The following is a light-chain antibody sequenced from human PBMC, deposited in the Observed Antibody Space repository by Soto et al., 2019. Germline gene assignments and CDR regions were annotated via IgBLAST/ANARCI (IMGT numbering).Light chain of an antibody. CDR3: QQYNTWPRT. CDR1: QSVSSN. V-gene: IGKV3-15*01. CDR2: GAS. J-gene: IGKJ1*01. Sequence: ENVLTQSPATLSVSPGERATLFCRASQSVSSNLAWYQQKPGQAPRLLIFGASTRATSIPARFTGSRSGTEFTLTISSLQSEDFAVYYCQQYNTWPRTFGQGTKV.